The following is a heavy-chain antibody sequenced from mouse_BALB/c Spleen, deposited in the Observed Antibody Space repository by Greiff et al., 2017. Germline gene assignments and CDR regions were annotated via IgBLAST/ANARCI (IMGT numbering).Heavy chain of an antibody. Sequence: QVQLQQSGPELVKPGASVKMSCKASGYTFTSYYIHWVKQRPGQGLEWIGWIYPGDGSTKYNEKFKGKTTLTADKSSSTAYMLLSSLTSEDSAIYFCARNYYGYIDYWGQGTTLTVSS. D-gene: IGHD1-1*01. CDR3: ARNYYGYIDY. CDR2: IYPGDGST. J-gene: IGHJ2*01. V-gene: IGHV1S56*01. CDR1: GYTFTSYY.